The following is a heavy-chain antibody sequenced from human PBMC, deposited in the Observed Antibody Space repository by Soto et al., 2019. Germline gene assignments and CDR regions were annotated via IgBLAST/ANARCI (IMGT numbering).Heavy chain of an antibody. J-gene: IGHJ4*02. V-gene: IGHV3-30-3*01. D-gene: IGHD6-6*01. CDR3: VRACSSVEYSSSAVDC. CDR2: ISYDGSNK. Sequence: QVQLVESGGGVVQPGRSLRLSCAASGFTFSSYAMHWVRQAPGKGLEWVAVISYDGSNKYYADSVKGRFTISRDNSKNTLYLQMNSLRANVTAVHYSVRACSSVEYSSSAVDCWGQGTLVTVYS. CDR1: GFTFSSYA.